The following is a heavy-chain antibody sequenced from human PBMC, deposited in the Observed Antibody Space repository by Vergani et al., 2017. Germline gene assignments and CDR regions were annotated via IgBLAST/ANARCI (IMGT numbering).Heavy chain of an antibody. J-gene: IGHJ6*02. D-gene: IGHD3-9*01. CDR3: ARDPTGYGWGSIGVDV. Sequence: QLQLQESGPGLVKPSETLSLTCTVSGGSISSSSYYWGWIRQPPGKGLEWIGSIYYSGSTYYKPALKSRVTISVDTSKNQFSLKLSSVTAADTAVYYCARDPTGYGWGSIGVDVWGQGTTVTVSS. CDR1: GGSISSSSYY. CDR2: IYYSGST. V-gene: IGHV4-39*07.